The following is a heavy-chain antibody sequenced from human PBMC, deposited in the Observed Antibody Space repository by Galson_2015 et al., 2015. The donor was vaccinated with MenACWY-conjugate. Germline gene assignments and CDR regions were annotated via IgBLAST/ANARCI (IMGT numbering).Heavy chain of an antibody. CDR1: GFTFSSYS. V-gene: IGHV3-21*01. Sequence: SLRLSCAASGFTFSSYSMNWVRQAPGKGLEWVSSISSSSSYIYYADSVKGRFTISRDNAKNSLYLQMNSLRAEDTAVYYCARLAPGSGYSYWGQGTLVTVSS. CDR3: ARLAPGSGYSY. CDR2: ISSSSSYI. D-gene: IGHD3-22*01. J-gene: IGHJ4*02.